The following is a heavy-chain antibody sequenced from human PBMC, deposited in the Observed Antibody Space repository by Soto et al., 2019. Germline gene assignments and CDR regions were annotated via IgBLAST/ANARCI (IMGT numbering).Heavy chain of an antibody. J-gene: IGHJ4*02. CDR3: AKGFVMLAVAGDIFDY. CDR2: ISYDGSNK. V-gene: IGHV3-30*18. D-gene: IGHD6-19*01. CDR1: GFNFSSYG. Sequence: QVQLVESGGGVVQPGRSLRLSCAASGFNFSSYGMHWVRQAPGKGLEWEAVISYDGSNKYYADSVKGRFTISRDNFKNTLYLQMYRLRAEDTAVYYCAKGFVMLAVAGDIFDYWGQGTLVTVSS.